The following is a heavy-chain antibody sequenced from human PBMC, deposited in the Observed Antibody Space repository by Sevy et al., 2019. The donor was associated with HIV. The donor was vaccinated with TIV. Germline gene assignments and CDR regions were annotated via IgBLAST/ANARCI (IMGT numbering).Heavy chain of an antibody. D-gene: IGHD6-13*01. J-gene: IGHJ4*02. CDR1: GFTFSYSG. Sequence: GGSLRLSCTTSGFTFSYSGMHWVRQAPGKGLEWVTFIQYDGRNTHYADSVKGRFTISRDNSKNMLYLQRNSLRGDDTAVYYCAKNTAAVGTGGFDYWGQGALVTVSS. CDR2: IQYDGRNT. V-gene: IGHV3-30*02. CDR3: AKNTAAVGTGGFDY.